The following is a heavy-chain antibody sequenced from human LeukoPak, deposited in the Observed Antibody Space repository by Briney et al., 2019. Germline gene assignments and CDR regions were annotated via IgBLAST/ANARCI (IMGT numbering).Heavy chain of an antibody. CDR2: ISYDGSNK. CDR3: ARGPPLYDILTGPLIN. J-gene: IGHJ4*02. CDR1: GFTFSSYA. Sequence: GGSLRLSCAASGFTFSSYAMHWVRQAPGKGLEWVAVISYDGSNKYYADSVKGRFTISRDNSKNTLYLQMNSLRAEDTAVYYCARGPPLYDILTGPLINWGQGTLVTVSS. V-gene: IGHV3-30-3*01. D-gene: IGHD3-9*01.